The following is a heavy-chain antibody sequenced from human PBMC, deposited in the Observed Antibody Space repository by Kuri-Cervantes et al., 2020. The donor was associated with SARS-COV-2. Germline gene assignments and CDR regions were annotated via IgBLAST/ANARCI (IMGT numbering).Heavy chain of an antibody. CDR2: IIPIFGTA. CDR3: ARDYYYDISGYYYRFDY. CDR1: GGTFSSYA. Sequence: SVKVSCKASGGTFSSYAISWVRQAPGKGLEWMGGIIPIFGTANYAQKFQGRVTITADKSTSTAYMELSSLRSEDTAVYYCARDYYYDISGYYYRFDYWGQGTLVTVSS. J-gene: IGHJ4*02. D-gene: IGHD3-22*01. V-gene: IGHV1-69*06.